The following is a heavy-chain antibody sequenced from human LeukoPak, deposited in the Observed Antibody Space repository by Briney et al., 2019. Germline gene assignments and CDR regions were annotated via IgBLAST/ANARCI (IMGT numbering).Heavy chain of an antibody. CDR3: ARGGARGYYGSGSLGSYYYYGMDV. D-gene: IGHD3-10*01. Sequence: PSQTLSLTCAVSGGSISSGGYSWSWIRQPPGKGLEWIGYIYHSGSTYYNPSLKSRVTISVDRSKNQFSLKLSSVTAADTAVYYCARGGARGYYGSGSLGSYYYYGMDVWGQGTTVTVSS. V-gene: IGHV4-30-2*01. CDR2: IYHSGST. J-gene: IGHJ6*02. CDR1: GGSISSGGYS.